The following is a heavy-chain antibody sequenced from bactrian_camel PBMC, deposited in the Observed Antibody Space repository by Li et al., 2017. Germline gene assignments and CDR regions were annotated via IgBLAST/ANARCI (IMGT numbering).Heavy chain of an antibody. J-gene: IGHJ4*01. V-gene: IGHV3S42*01. CDR1: GFAFSDYP. CDR2: INSRNVA. CDR3: AAGNRANEYNL. Sequence: DVQLVESGGGLVRPGGSLTLSCVASGFAFSDYPLTWVRQTPEKRLEWVSAINSRNVATYDDSVKGRFTISKDNAKNTLYLQMNSLKPEDTAVYYCAAGNRANEYNLWGQGTQVTVS.